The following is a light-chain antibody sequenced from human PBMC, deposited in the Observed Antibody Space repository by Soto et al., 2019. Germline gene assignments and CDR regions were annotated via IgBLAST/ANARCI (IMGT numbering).Light chain of an antibody. Sequence: ETVMTQSPATLSVSPGERATLSCRASQSVTSNLAWYQQRPGQAPRLLIYGTSTRATGVPARFSGSGSETEFTLTISSLQSEDFAVYYCQQYKNWPQTFGQGTKVDNK. V-gene: IGKV3-15*01. CDR3: QQYKNWPQT. CDR1: QSVTSN. CDR2: GTS. J-gene: IGKJ1*01.